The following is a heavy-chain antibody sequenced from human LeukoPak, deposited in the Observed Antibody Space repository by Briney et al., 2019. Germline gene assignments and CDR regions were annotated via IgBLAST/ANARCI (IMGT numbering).Heavy chain of an antibody. Sequence: ASVKVSCKASGGTFSSYAISWVRQAPGQGLEWMGGIIPIFGTANYAQKFQGRVTITADKSTSTAYMELSSLRAEDTAVYYCASFGKGDSGYDYWGQGTLVTVSS. CDR2: IIPIFGTA. CDR1: GGTFSSYA. V-gene: IGHV1-69*06. D-gene: IGHD5-12*01. J-gene: IGHJ4*02. CDR3: ASFGKGDSGYDY.